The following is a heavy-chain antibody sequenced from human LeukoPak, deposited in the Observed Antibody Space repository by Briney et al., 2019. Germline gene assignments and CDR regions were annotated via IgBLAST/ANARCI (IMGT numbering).Heavy chain of an antibody. CDR1: GFTFSSYN. CDR2: ISSRSSYI. V-gene: IGHV3-21*01. CDR3: AREGPSVDAVAAPYWYFDL. D-gene: IGHD6-19*01. Sequence: GGSLRLSCAASGFTFSSYNMNWVRQAPGKGLEWVSSISSRSSYIYYADSVKGRFTISRDNVKNSLYLQMNSLRAEDTAVYYCAREGPSVDAVAAPYWYFDLWGRGTLVTVSS. J-gene: IGHJ2*01.